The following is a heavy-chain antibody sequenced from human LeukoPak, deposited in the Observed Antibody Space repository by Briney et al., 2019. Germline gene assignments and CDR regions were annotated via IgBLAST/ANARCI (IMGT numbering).Heavy chain of an antibody. CDR1: GYSFPSYW. V-gene: IGHV5-51*01. CDR2: IYPGDSDT. J-gene: IGHJ4*02. CDR3: ARREVNSYGSYHCAY. D-gene: IGHD5-18*01. Sequence: PGESLKISCKGFGYSFPSYWHDMLRQMSGKGLEWMGIIYPGDSDTRYSPSFQGQVTISADKSISTAYLQWSSLKASDTAMYYCARREVNSYGSYHCAYCGQGTLVTVSS.